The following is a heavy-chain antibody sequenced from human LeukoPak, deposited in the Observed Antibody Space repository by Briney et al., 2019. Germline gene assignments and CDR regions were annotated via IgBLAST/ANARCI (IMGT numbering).Heavy chain of an antibody. CDR1: GCSISSYY. V-gene: IGHV4-59*13. J-gene: IGHJ3*02. CDR3: ARGRMVYAYAFDI. D-gene: IGHD2-8*01. CDR2: IYYSGST. Sequence: PSETLSLTCTVSGCSISSYYWSWIRQPPGKGLEWIGYIYYSGSTNYNPSLKSRVTISVDTSKNHFSLKLSSVTAADTAVYYCARGRMVYAYAFDIWGQGTMVTVSS.